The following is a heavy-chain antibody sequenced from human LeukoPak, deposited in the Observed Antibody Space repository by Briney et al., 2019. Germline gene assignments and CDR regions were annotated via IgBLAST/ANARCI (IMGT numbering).Heavy chain of an antibody. CDR3: ARDLYDFWSGYPFDY. D-gene: IGHD3-3*01. CDR1: GGSISSSGYY. Sequence: SETLSLTCTVSGGSISSSGYYWGWIRQPPGKGLEWIGSIYYSGSTYYNPSLKSRVTISVDTSKNQFSLKLSSVTAADTAVYYCARDLYDFWSGYPFDYWGQGTLVTVSS. V-gene: IGHV4-39*07. J-gene: IGHJ4*02. CDR2: IYYSGST.